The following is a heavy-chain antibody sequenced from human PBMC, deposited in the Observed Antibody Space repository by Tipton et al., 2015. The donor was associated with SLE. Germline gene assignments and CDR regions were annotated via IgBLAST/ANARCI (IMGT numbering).Heavy chain of an antibody. V-gene: IGHV4-39*07. CDR3: ARSVVAGFFDY. J-gene: IGHJ4*02. Sequence: LRLSCTVSGGSISSSSYYWGWIRQPPGKGLEWIGSIYYSGSTYYNPSLKSRVTISVDTSKNQFSLKLSSVTAADTAVYYCARSVVAGFFDYWGQGTLVTVSS. CDR1: GGSISSSSYY. D-gene: IGHD6-19*01. CDR2: IYYSGST.